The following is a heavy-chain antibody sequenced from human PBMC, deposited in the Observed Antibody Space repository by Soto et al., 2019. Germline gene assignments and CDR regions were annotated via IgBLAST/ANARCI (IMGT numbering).Heavy chain of an antibody. D-gene: IGHD5-18*01. J-gene: IGHJ4*02. CDR2: IKSKTYGGTT. Sequence: EVQLVESGGGLVKPGVSLRLSCAASGFTFSNAWMNWVRQAPGKGLEWVGRIKSKTYGGTTDYAAPVKGRFTISRDDSKNTLHLQMTSLKTEDTAVYYCATDRLGGYSSPTVVEYWGQGTLVTVSS. CDR1: GFTFSNAW. V-gene: IGHV3-15*07. CDR3: ATDRLGGYSSPTVVEY.